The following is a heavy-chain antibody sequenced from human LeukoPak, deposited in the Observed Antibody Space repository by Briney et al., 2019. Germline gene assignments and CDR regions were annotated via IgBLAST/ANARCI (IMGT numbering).Heavy chain of an antibody. Sequence: GGSLRLSCAASGFTFSDYYMSWIRQAPGKGLEWVSYISSSGSTIYYADSVKGRFTISRDNAKNSLYLQMNSLRAEDTAVYYCARDQYYYDSSGPGAFDIWGQGTMVTVSS. CDR3: ARDQYYYDSSGPGAFDI. V-gene: IGHV3-11*01. J-gene: IGHJ3*02. CDR1: GFTFSDYY. CDR2: ISSSGSTI. D-gene: IGHD3-22*01.